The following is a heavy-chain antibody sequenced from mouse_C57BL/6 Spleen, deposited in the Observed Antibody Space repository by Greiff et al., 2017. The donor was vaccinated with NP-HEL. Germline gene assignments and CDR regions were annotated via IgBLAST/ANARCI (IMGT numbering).Heavy chain of an antibody. V-gene: IGHV3-6*01. CDR3: ARGGWASWFAY. CDR1: GYSITSGYY. CDR2: ISYDGSN. Sequence: EVQLVESGPGLVKPSQSLSLTCSVTGYSITSGYYWNWIRQFPGNKLEWMGYISYDGSNNYNPSLKNRISITRDTSKNQFFLKLNSVTTEDTATYYCARGGWASWFAYWGQGTLVTVSA. D-gene: IGHD1-1*02. J-gene: IGHJ3*01.